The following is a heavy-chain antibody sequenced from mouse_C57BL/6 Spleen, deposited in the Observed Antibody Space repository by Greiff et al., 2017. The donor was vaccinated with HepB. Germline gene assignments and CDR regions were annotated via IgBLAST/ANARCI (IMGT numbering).Heavy chain of an antibody. Sequence: EVKVVESGAELVKPGASVKLSCTASGFNIKDYYMHWVKQRTEQGLEWIGRIDPEDGETKYAPKFQGKATITADTSSNTAYLQLSSLTSEDTAVYYCALHYYGSSYWYFDVWGTGTTVTVSS. CDR3: ALHYYGSSYWYFDV. CDR1: GFNIKDYY. V-gene: IGHV14-2*01. CDR2: IDPEDGET. J-gene: IGHJ1*03. D-gene: IGHD1-1*01.